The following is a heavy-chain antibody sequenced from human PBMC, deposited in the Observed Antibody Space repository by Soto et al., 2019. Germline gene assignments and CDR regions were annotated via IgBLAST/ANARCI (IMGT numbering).Heavy chain of an antibody. CDR1: GFTFSSYA. D-gene: IGHD3-9*01. J-gene: IGHJ4*02. V-gene: IGHV3-64D*06. CDR3: VKAQAEHCDILTGYYN. Sequence: PGGSLRLSCSASGFTFSSYAMHWVRQAPGKGLEYVSAISSNGGSTYYADSVKGRFTISRDNSKNTLYLQMSSLRAEDTAVYYCVKAQAEHCDILTGYYNWGQGTLVTVSS. CDR2: ISSNGGST.